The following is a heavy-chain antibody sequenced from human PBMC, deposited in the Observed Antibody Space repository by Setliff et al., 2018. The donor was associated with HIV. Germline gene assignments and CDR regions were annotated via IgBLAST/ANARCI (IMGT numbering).Heavy chain of an antibody. CDR2: LHLSGDT. J-gene: IGHJ6*01. D-gene: IGHD3-10*01. CDR1: GDSINSGTYY. CDR3: ARDISYYYGSGSHYWYGMDV. V-gene: IGHV4-61*02. Sequence: SETLSLTCTVSGDSINSGTYYWSWIRQPAGKGLEWIGRLHLSGDTNYNPSPKSRVTMSIDTSKNQFSLKLSSVTAADTAVYYCARDISYYYGSGSHYWYGMDVWGQGTTVTVSS.